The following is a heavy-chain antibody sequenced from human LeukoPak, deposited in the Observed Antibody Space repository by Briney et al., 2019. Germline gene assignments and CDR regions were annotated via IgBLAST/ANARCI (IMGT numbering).Heavy chain of an antibody. CDR1: GFTFSSYG. CDR2: ISYDGSNK. V-gene: IGHV3-30*18. D-gene: IGHD1-26*01. Sequence: PGGSLRLPCAASGFTFSSYGMHWVRQAPGKGLEWVAVISYDGSNKYYADSVKGRFTISRDNSKNTLYLQMNSLRAEDTAVYYCAKDPSGSYYNYWGQGTLVTVSS. J-gene: IGHJ4*02. CDR3: AKDPSGSYYNY.